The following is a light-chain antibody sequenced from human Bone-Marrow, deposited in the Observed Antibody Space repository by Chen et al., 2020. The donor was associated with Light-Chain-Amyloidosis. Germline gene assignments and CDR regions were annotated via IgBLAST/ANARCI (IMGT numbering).Light chain of an antibody. CDR1: DLPKKY. V-gene: IGLV3-25*03. Sequence: SYELTQPHSVSVAPGQRARITCSGDDLPKKYAYWYQQKPGQAPVLVIHRDTERPSGISERFSGSSSGTTATFTISGVQAEDEADYHCQSADSSGTYEVIFGGGTKLTVL. CDR3: QSADSSGTYEVI. J-gene: IGLJ2*01. CDR2: RDT.